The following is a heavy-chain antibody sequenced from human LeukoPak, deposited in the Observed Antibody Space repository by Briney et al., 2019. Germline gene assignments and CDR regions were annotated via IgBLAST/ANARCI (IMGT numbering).Heavy chain of an antibody. Sequence: SETPSLTCAVYGGSFNGYYWSWIRQPPGKGLEWIGEIKHTGSTNYNPSLKSRVTISVDTSKNQFSLKLSSVTATDTAVYYCARGVSMIVVVIHDWYFDLWGRGTLVTVSS. D-gene: IGHD3-22*01. J-gene: IGHJ2*01. CDR3: ARGVSMIVVVIHDWYFDL. CDR1: GGSFNGYY. CDR2: IKHTGST. V-gene: IGHV4-34*01.